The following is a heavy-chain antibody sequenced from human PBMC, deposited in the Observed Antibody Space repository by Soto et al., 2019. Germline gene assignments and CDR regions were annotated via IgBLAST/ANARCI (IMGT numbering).Heavy chain of an antibody. J-gene: IGHJ4*02. CDR2: ISYDGSNK. CDR1: GFTFSSYT. CDR3: ARGAGIAVAGTSFDY. V-gene: IGHV3-30*09. D-gene: IGHD6-19*01. Sequence: QVQLVESGGGVVQPGRSLRLSCAASGFTFSSYTMHWVRQAPGKGLEWVAAISYDGSNKYYAESVKGRFAISRENSKNTLYPQMNSLRAEDTAVYYCARGAGIAVAGTSFDYWGQGTLVTVSS.